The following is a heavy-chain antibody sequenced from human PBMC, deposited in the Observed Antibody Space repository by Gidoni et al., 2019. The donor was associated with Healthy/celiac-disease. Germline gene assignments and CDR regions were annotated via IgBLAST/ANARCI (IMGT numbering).Heavy chain of an antibody. CDR3: ARFTWGVTALFLDY. Sequence: QVQLQESGPGLVKPSVTLSLPCTVPGGPISSYYRSWIRQPPGKGLEWTGYIYYSRSHKYNPSLKSRVTMSVDTSKNQFSLKLSSVTAADTAGYYCARFTWGVTALFLDYWGQGALVTVSS. CDR1: GGPISSYY. CDR2: IYYSRSH. J-gene: IGHJ4*02. V-gene: IGHV4-59*01. D-gene: IGHD2-21*02.